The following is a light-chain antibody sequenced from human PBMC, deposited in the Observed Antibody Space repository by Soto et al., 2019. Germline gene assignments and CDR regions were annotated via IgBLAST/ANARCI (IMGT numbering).Light chain of an antibody. CDR1: QSISSF. CDR2: DAS. J-gene: IGKJ5*01. CDR3: QQRHMWPIT. Sequence: EIRLTQSPATLSLSPGEGATISCRASQSISSFLACYQQGPGQAPRLLVYDASNRATGIPARFSGSGSGTDFTLTISSLEPEDSAVYYCQQRHMWPITFGQGTRLEI. V-gene: IGKV3-11*01.